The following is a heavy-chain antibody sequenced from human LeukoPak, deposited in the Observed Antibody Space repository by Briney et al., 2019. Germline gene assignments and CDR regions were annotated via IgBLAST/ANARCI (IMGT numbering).Heavy chain of an antibody. Sequence: GASVKVSCKASGYTFTGYYMHWVRQAHGQGLEWMGSINPDSGGTNYAQKFQGRVTMTRDTSISTAYMELSRLRSDDTAVYYCARGGDYGSGSYYNRYYYYYYMDVWGKGTTVTVSS. V-gene: IGHV1-2*02. CDR2: INPDSGGT. CDR1: GYTFTGYY. J-gene: IGHJ6*03. D-gene: IGHD3-10*01. CDR3: ARGGDYGSGSYYNRYYYYYYMDV.